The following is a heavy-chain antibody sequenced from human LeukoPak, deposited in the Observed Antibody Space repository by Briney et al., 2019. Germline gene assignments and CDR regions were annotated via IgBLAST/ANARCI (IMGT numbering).Heavy chain of an antibody. CDR1: GYTLTELS. D-gene: IGHD3-22*01. CDR2: FDPEDGET. CDR3: ARIPTARGRDSSGSAQH. V-gene: IGHV1-24*01. J-gene: IGHJ1*01. Sequence: ASVKVSCKVSGYTLTELSMHRVRQAPGKGLEWMGGFDPEDGETIYAQKFQGRVTMTEDTSTDTAYMELSSLRFEDTAVYYCARIPTARGRDSSGSAQHWGQGTLVTVSS.